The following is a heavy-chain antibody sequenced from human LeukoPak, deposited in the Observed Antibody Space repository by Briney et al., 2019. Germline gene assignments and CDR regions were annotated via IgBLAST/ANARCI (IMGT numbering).Heavy chain of an antibody. D-gene: IGHD2-15*01. J-gene: IGHJ4*02. V-gene: IGHV1-18*01. CDR3: ARGAIDIVVVVAATFFDY. CDR2: ISAYNGNT. CDR1: GYTFTSYG. Sequence: ASVKVSCKASGYTFTSYGIGWVRQAPGQGFEWMGWISAYNGNTNYAQKLQGRVTMTTDTSTSTAYMELRSLRSDDTAVYYCARGAIDIVVVVAATFFDYWGQGTLVTVSS.